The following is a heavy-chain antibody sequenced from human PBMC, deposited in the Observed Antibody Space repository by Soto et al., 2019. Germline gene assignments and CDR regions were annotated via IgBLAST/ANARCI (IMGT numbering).Heavy chain of an antibody. J-gene: IGHJ6*02. D-gene: IGHD2-2*02. Sequence: GGSLRLSCAASGFTFDDYTMHWVRQAPGKGLEWVSLISWDGGSTYYADSVKGRFTISRDNSKNSLYLQMNSLRTEDTALYYCAKGYCSSTSCYIAYYYGMDVSGQGTTVTVSS. CDR2: ISWDGGST. CDR3: AKGYCSSTSCYIAYYYGMDV. CDR1: GFTFDDYT. V-gene: IGHV3-43*01.